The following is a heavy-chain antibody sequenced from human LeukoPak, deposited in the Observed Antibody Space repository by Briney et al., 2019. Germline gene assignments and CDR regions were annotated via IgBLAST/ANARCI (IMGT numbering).Heavy chain of an antibody. CDR1: GFTFSSND. D-gene: IGHD3-22*01. Sequence: GGSLRLSCAASGFTFSSNDMYWVRQAPGKGLEWVSVIYCGGSTDYEDSVKGRVTISRDNSKSTMYLQMHSLRPEDTAVYYCATAVYYYDSSGYYYTPPDYWGQGTLVTASS. CDR2: IYCGGST. J-gene: IGHJ4*02. CDR3: ATAVYYYDSSGYYYTPPDY. V-gene: IGHV3-53*01.